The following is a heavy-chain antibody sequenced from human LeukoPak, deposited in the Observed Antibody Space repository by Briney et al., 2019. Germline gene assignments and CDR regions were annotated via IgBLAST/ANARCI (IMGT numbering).Heavy chain of an antibody. V-gene: IGHV3-73*01. CDR3: TRGSQSDYYYGMDV. J-gene: IGHJ6*02. Sequence: LPGGSLRLSCAASGFTFSGSAIHWVRQASGKGLEWVGRIRSRTNTYATAYAASVKGRFTISRDDSKNMAYLHMNSLKTDDTAVYYCTRGSQSDYYYGMDVWGQGTTVTVSS. CDR1: GFTFSGSA. CDR2: IRSRTNTYAT.